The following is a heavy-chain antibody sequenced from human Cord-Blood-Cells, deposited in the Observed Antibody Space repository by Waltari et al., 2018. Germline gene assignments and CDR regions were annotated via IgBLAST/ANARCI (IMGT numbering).Heavy chain of an antibody. CDR2: ISWNRCSI. V-gene: IGHV3-9*01. Sequence: EVQLVESGGGLVQPGWSLSLSCAASVFTFGDFALHWVRKAPGKGLEWVSGISWNRCSIGYADSGKGRFTISRNNAKNSLYLQMNSLRAEDTALYYCAKGRRGAMVQGVIEYWGQGTLVTVSS. CDR3: AKGRRGAMVQGVIEY. J-gene: IGHJ4*02. D-gene: IGHD3-10*01. CDR1: VFTFGDFA.